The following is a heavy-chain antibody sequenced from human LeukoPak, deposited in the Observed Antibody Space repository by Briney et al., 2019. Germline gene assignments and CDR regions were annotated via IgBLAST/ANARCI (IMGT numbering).Heavy chain of an antibody. D-gene: IGHD3-3*01. Sequence: GGSLRLSCAASGFTFSSYAMHWVRQAPGKGLEWVSAISSNGGSTYYADSVKGRFTISRDNSKNTLDLQMGSLRAEDMAVYYCARGKRITIFGVVITQGGPFDYWGEGTLVTVSS. CDR1: GFTFSSYA. J-gene: IGHJ4*02. CDR2: ISSNGGST. V-gene: IGHV3-64*02. CDR3: ARGKRITIFGVVITQGGPFDY.